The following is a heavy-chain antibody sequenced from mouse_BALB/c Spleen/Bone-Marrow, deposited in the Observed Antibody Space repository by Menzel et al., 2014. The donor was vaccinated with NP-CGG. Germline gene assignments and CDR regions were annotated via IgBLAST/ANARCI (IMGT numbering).Heavy chain of an antibody. J-gene: IGHJ3*01. CDR2: ISGGGSYT. Sequence: EVKLVESGGGLVKSGGSLKLSCAASGFTFSNYGMSWVHQTPEKRLEWVATISGGGSYTFYSDSVKGRFTISRDNAKNNLYLQLSSLRSEDTALYYCARHAYYDQTEVSFVYWGQGTLVTVSA. CDR3: ARHAYYDQTEVSFVY. D-gene: IGHD2-4*01. CDR1: GFTFSNYG. V-gene: IGHV5-9-2*01.